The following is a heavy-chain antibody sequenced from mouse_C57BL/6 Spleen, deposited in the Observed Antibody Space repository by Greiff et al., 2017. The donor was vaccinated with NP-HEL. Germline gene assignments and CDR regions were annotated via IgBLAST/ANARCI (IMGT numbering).Heavy chain of an antibody. D-gene: IGHD1-1*01. Sequence: VQLQQPGAELVMPGASVKLSCKASGYTFTSYWMHWVKQRPGQGLEWIGEIDPSDSYTNYNQKFKGKSTLTVDKSSSTAYMQLSSLTSEDSAVYYWARGTTVVATNFDVWGTGTTVTVSS. J-gene: IGHJ1*03. CDR1: GYTFTSYW. CDR2: IDPSDSYT. V-gene: IGHV1-69*01. CDR3: ARGTTVVATNFDV.